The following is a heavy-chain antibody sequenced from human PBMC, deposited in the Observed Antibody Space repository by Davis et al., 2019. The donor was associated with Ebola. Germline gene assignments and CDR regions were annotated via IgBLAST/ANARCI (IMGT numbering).Heavy chain of an antibody. CDR1: GGSISSYY. J-gene: IGHJ6*02. V-gene: IGHV4-59*08. D-gene: IGHD4-17*01. CDR2: IYYSGST. CDR3: ARHMTTVTYYYYGMDV. Sequence: PSETLSLTCTVSGGSISSYYWSWIRQPPGKGLEWIGYIYYSGSTNYNPSLKSRVTISVDTSKNQFSLKLSSVTAADTAVYYCARHMTTVTYYYYGMDVWGQGTTVTVSS.